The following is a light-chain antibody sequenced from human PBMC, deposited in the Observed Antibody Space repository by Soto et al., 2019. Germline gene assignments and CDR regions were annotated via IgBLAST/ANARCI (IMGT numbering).Light chain of an antibody. CDR1: QSVSSN. V-gene: IGKV3-15*01. CDR2: GAS. J-gene: IGKJ2*01. Sequence: EIGMTQSPATLSVSPGERATLSCRASQSVSSNLAWYQQKPGQAPTLLIYGASARATGIPVRFSGSRSGTEFTLTISSLQSEDFAVYYCQHYNNWPFTFGQGTKLEIK. CDR3: QHYNNWPFT.